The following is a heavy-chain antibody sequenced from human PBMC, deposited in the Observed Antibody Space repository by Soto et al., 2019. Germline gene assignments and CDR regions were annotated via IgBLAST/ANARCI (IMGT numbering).Heavy chain of an antibody. J-gene: IGHJ4*02. CDR2: IYYTGRT. CDR3: ARLMGSSGYY. D-gene: IGHD6-25*01. Sequence: PSETLSLTCTVSGGSISSYYWTWIRQPPGKGQEWIGYIYYTGRTNYNSSLKSRVTISVDTSKNQFSLKLSSVTAADTAVYYCARLMGSSGYYWGQGTLVTVCS. V-gene: IGHV4-59*08. CDR1: GGSISSYY.